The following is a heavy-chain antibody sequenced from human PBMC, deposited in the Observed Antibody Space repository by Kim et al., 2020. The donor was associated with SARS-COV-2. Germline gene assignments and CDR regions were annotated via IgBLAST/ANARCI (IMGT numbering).Heavy chain of an antibody. V-gene: IGHV4-59*08. CDR3: ARRTVTSLGYYYGMDV. D-gene: IGHD4-17*01. CDR2: IYYSGST. J-gene: IGHJ6*02. CDR1: GGSISSYY. Sequence: SETLSLTCTVSGGSISSYYWSWIRQPPGKGLEWIGYIYYSGSTNYNPSLKSRVTISVDTSKNQFSLKLSSVTAADTAVYYCARRTVTSLGYYYGMDVWG.